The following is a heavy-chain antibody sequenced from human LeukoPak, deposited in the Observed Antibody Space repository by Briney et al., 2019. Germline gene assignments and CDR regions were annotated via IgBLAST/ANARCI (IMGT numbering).Heavy chain of an antibody. CDR1: GGSISSSSYY. Sequence: SETLSLTCTVSGGSISSSSYYWGWIRQPPGKGLEWIGSIYYSGSTYYNPSLKSRVTISVDTSKNQFSLKLSSVTAADTAVYYCASTTPGGVWSGHLPNDYWGQGTLVTVSS. CDR2: IYYSGST. V-gene: IGHV4-39*01. CDR3: ASTTPGGVWSGHLPNDY. D-gene: IGHD3-3*01. J-gene: IGHJ4*02.